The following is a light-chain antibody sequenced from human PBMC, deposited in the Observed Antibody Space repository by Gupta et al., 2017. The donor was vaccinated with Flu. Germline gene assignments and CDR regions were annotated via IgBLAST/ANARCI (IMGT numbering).Light chain of an antibody. V-gene: IGLV7-43*01. CDR1: SEPVSSDYF. J-gene: IGLJ3*02. CDR2: DTY. Sequence: QTIVTQEPSLTVSPGWTVTLTCAPSSEPVSSDYFTNWLQQKPGQPTRTLIYDTYNKTLCTPAWFSASLLGGKAVMTLSDVQAEDEAYYYCLLSHRHARVFGGGTRLIVL. CDR3: LLSHRHARV.